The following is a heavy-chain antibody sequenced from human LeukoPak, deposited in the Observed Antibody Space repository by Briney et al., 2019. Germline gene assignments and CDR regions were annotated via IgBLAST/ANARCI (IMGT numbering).Heavy chain of an antibody. CDR3: ARDDRGSYNFDY. CDR1: GFTFSSYA. V-gene: IGHV3-23*01. Sequence: GGSLRLSCAASGFTFSSYAMSWVRQAPGKGLEWVSTFSGSGGNTYYADSVKGRFTISRDNSKNTLYLQMNSLRAEDTAVYYCARDDRGSYNFDYWGQGTLVTVSS. CDR2: FSGSGGNT. J-gene: IGHJ4*02. D-gene: IGHD1-26*01.